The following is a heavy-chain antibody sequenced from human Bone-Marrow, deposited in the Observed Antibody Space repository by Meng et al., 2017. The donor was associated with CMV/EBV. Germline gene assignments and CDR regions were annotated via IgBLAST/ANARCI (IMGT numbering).Heavy chain of an antibody. J-gene: IGHJ4*01. CDR1: GYTFTSYG. Sequence: ASVKVSCKASGYTFTSYGISWVRQAPGQGLEWMGWISAYNGNTNYAQKLQGRVTMTTDTSTSTAYMELRSLRSDDTAVYYCAREGYCSSTSCSVDYWGHGTLVTVSS. V-gene: IGHV1-18*01. CDR2: ISAYNGNT. D-gene: IGHD2-2*01. CDR3: AREGYCSSTSCSVDY.